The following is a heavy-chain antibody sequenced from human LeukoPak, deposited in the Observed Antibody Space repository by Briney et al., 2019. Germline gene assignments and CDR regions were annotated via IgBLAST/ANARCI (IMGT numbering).Heavy chain of an antibody. CDR3: ARTKEMASISYFDS. V-gene: IGHV3-48*03. Sequence: PGRSLRLSCAASGFTFSSYEMNWVRQAPGKGLEWVSYIDSSGSNIHYADSVKGRFTISRDNAKNSLYLQMNSLKAEDTAVYYCARTKEMASISYFDSWGQGTLVTVSS. D-gene: IGHD5-24*01. CDR1: GFTFSSYE. J-gene: IGHJ4*02. CDR2: IDSSGSNI.